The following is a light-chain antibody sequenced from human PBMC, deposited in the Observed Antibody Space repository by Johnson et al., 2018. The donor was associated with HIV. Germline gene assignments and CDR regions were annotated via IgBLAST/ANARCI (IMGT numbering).Light chain of an antibody. CDR2: DNN. V-gene: IGLV1-51*01. CDR1: SSNIGNNY. J-gene: IGLJ1*01. Sequence: QSVLTQPPSVSAAPGQKVTISCSGGSSNIGNNYVSWYQQLPGTAPKLLIYDNNKRPSGIPDRFSGSKSGTSATLGITGLQTGDEADDYCGTWDSGLSAGNVFGTGTKVTVL. CDR3: GTWDSGLSAGNV.